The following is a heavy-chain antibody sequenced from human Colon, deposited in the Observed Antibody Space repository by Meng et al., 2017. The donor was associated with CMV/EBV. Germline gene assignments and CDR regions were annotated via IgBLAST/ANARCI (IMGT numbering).Heavy chain of an antibody. CDR3: ARVGRRMENDY. D-gene: IGHD1-1*01. Sequence: ASVKVSCKASGYTFTGYYINWVRQAPGQGLEWMGGVNPNNGGTKYAQRFQGRVTMTRDTSISTAYLELSRLTSDDTAMYYCARVGRRMENDYRGQGTLVTVSS. CDR2: VNPNNGGT. CDR1: GYTFTGYY. V-gene: IGHV1-2*02. J-gene: IGHJ4*02.